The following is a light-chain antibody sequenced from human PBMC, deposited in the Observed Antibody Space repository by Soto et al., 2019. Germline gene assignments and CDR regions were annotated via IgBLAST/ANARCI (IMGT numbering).Light chain of an antibody. CDR3: QQRSNWLWT. V-gene: IGKV3-11*01. Sequence: DIVLTHSPAALSLSPGERATLSCRASQSISSYLAWYQQKPGQAPRLLIYDASSRATGIPARFSGSGSGTDFTLTISSLEPEDFAVYYCQQRSNWLWTFGQGTKVDIK. J-gene: IGKJ1*01. CDR2: DAS. CDR1: QSISSY.